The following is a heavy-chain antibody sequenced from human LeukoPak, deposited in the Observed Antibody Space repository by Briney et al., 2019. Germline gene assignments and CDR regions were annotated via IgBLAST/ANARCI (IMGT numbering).Heavy chain of an antibody. Sequence: SETLSLTCTVSGGSVSSSSYYWGWIRQPPGKGLEWITSIHHSGSTDYNPSLKSRVTISVDTSKNQFSLKLRYVTAADTAVYYCARLGYCSSTSCYPDYWGQGTLVTVSS. J-gene: IGHJ4*02. D-gene: IGHD2-2*01. V-gene: IGHV4-39*07. CDR3: ARLGYCSSTSCYPDY. CDR2: IHHSGST. CDR1: GGSVSSSSYY.